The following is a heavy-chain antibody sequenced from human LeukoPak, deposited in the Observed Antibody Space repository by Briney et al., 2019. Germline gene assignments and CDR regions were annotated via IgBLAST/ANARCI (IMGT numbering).Heavy chain of an antibody. J-gene: IGHJ3*02. CDR1: GFTFSSYW. D-gene: IGHD2/OR15-2a*01. Sequence: GGSLRLSCAASGFTFSSYWMHWVCQAPGKGLVWVSHINTAGTTSNYADSVKGRFTISRDNAKNTLYLHMNSLRDEDTAVYFCAREQVLDPAQGGDIWGQGTMVTVSS. V-gene: IGHV3-74*01. CDR2: INTAGTTS. CDR3: AREQVLDPAQGGDI.